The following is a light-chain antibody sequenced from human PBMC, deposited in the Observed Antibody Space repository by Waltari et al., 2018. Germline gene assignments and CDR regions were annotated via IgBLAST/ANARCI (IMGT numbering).Light chain of an antibody. CDR3: TSFTTSITLV. J-gene: IGLJ3*02. Sequence: QSALTQPPSVSGSPGPSVTISCTGTISDIGSYNLFSWYQQSPGPAPKLIISEVGSRPSGVPDRFSGSKSGNTASLTISGLQAEDEATYYCTSFTTSITLVFGGGTKVTVL. CDR2: EVG. V-gene: IGLV2-18*02. CDR1: ISDIGSYNL.